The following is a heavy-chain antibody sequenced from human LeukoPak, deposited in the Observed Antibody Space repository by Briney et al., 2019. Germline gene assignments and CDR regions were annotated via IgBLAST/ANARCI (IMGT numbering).Heavy chain of an antibody. J-gene: IGHJ4*02. CDR3: AKRTGVVGPYFDY. CDR2: ISASGGNT. Sequence: GGSLRLSCEAPGFTFSIYPMSWVRQAPGKGLEWVSTISASGGNTYYADSVKGRFTISRDNSKNTRYLLMNNLRAKDRALYSCAKRTGVVGPYFDYWGQGTLVTVSS. D-gene: IGHD3-3*01. V-gene: IGHV3-23*01. CDR1: GFTFSIYP.